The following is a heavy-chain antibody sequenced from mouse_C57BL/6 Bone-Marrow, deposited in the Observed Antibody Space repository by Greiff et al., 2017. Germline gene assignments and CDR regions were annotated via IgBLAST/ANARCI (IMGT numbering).Heavy chain of an antibody. CDR1: GYTFTSYW. J-gene: IGHJ3*01. CDR3: ARGGSTMVTPY. Sequence: QVQLKQPGAELVKPGASVKLSCKASGYTFTSYWMHWVKQRPGQGLEWIGMIHPNSGSTNYNEKFKSKATLTVDKSSSTAYMQLSSLTSEDSAVYYCARGGSTMVTPYWGQGTLVTVSA. CDR2: IHPNSGST. V-gene: IGHV1-64*01. D-gene: IGHD2-2*01.